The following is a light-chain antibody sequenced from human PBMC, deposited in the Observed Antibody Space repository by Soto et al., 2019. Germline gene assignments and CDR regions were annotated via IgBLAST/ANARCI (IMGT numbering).Light chain of an antibody. Sequence: IVLTQSPCTLSLSPGERATLSCRASQSISSRYLAWYQQKPGQATILLLYAASSKVTGIPDRFSGSGSATDITRTSSRLAPEDFAVYYCQQYGSPPYTFGQGTKLEIK. CDR1: QSISSRY. V-gene: IGKV3-20*01. J-gene: IGKJ2*01. CDR2: AAS. CDR3: QQYGSPPYT.